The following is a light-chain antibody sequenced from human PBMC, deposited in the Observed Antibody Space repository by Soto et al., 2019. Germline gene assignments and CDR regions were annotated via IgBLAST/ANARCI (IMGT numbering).Light chain of an antibody. Sequence: TQSQATLSLSPGERATLSCLASENVRTFVDWYQQKPGQAPRLLVYGASTRATGVPARFSGSGSGTELTLTISSLQSEDFAVYSCQQYNNWPITFGQGTRLEIK. CDR2: GAS. V-gene: IGKV3-15*01. J-gene: IGKJ5*01. CDR1: ENVRTF. CDR3: QQYNNWPIT.